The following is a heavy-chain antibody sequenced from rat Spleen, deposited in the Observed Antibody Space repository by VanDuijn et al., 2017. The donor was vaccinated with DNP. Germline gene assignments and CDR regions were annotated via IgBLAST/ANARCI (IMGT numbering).Heavy chain of an antibody. D-gene: IGHD5-1*01. J-gene: IGHJ2*01. Sequence: EVQLQESGPGLVKPSQSLSLTCSVTGYSITSGFRWTWIRKIPGEKLEWMGNINGAGSTDYNPSLKSRIPITRDISKNQFFLQVNSVTPEDSATYYCAIQLGVFDYWGQGIMVTVSS. CDR2: INGAGST. V-gene: IGHV3-3*01. CDR1: GYSITSGFR. CDR3: AIQLGVFDY.